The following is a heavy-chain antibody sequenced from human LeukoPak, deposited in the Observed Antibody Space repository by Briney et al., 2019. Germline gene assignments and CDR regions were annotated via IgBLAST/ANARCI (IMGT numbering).Heavy chain of an antibody. CDR3: AKSHYYGSGSIDY. CDR1: GFTFGSYA. Sequence: GGSLRLSCAASGFTFGSYAMSWVRQAPGKGLAWISTVSASGDSTSYADSVKGRFTISRDNSKNALYLQVNSLRADDAALYYCAKSHYYGSGSIDYWGQGTLVTVSS. J-gene: IGHJ4*02. V-gene: IGHV3-23*01. D-gene: IGHD3-10*01. CDR2: VSASGDST.